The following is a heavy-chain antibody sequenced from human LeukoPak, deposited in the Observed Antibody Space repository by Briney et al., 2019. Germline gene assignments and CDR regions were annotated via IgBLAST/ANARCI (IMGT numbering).Heavy chain of an antibody. CDR1: GGTFSSYA. D-gene: IGHD3-22*01. J-gene: IGHJ4*02. CDR3: ARVPLDDSSGYYFDY. CDR2: IIPIFGTA. V-gene: IGHV1-69*05. Sequence: SVKVSCKASGGTFSSYAISWVRQAPGQGLEWMGGIIPIFGTANYAQKFQGRVTITTDESTSTAYVELSSLRSEDTAVYYCARVPLDDSSGYYFDYWGQGTLVTVSS.